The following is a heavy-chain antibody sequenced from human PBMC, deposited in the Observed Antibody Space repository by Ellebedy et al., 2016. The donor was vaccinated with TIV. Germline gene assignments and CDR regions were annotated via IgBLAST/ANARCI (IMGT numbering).Heavy chain of an antibody. CDR3: ARQGHSSGWYVGEYYFDY. J-gene: IGHJ4*02. Sequence: MPSETLSLTCAVSGGSLSSRNWWTWIRQSPGRGLEWIGEIFHTGTTKYNPSLQSRVTISLDKSKNQFSLQLSSVTAADTAVYYCARQGHSSGWYVGEYYFDYWGQGTLVTVSS. V-gene: IGHV4-4*02. CDR1: GGSLSSRNW. CDR2: IFHTGTT. D-gene: IGHD6-19*01.